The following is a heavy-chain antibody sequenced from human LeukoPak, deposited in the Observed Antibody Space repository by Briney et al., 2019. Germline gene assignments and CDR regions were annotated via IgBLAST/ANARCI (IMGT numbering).Heavy chain of an antibody. CDR3: ATRFSEQP. D-gene: IGHD3-3*01. CDR1: GFTVSGNY. V-gene: IGHV3-66*02. Sequence: GGSLGLSCAASGFTVSGNYMSWVRQFPGKGLEWVSVIYSGGTTNYADSVKGRFTISRDYSKNTLYLQMNSLRPEDTAVYYCATRFSEQPWGQGTLVTVSS. J-gene: IGHJ4*02. CDR2: IYSGGTT.